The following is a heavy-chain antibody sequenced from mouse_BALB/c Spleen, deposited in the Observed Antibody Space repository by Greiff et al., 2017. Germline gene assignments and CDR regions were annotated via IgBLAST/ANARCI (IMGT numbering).Heavy chain of an antibody. D-gene: IGHD1-1*02. Sequence: EVQRVESGGGLVKPGGSLKLSCAASGFTFSSYAMSWVRQTPEKRLEWVASISSGGSTYYPDSVKGRFTISRDNARNILYLQMSSLRSEDTAMYYCARGQGSPWFAYWGQGTLVTVSA. V-gene: IGHV5-6-5*01. CDR2: ISSGGST. CDR1: GFTFSSYA. CDR3: ARGQGSPWFAY. J-gene: IGHJ3*01.